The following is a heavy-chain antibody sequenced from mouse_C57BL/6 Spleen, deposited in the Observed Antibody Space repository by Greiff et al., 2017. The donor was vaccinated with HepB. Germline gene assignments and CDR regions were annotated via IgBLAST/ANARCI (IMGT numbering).Heavy chain of an antibody. J-gene: IGHJ2*01. Sequence: VQLQQSGTELVKPGASVKLSCKASGYTFTSYWMHWVKQRPGQGLEWIGNINPSNGGTNYNEKFKSKATLTVDKSSSTAYMQLSSLTSEDSAVYDWARSTGAYYFDYWGQGTTLTVSS. V-gene: IGHV1-53*01. CDR1: GYTFTSYW. CDR3: ARSTGAYYFDY. D-gene: IGHD2-1*01. CDR2: INPSNGGT.